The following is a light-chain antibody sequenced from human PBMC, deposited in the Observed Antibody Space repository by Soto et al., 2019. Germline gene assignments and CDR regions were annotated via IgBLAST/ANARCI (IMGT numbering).Light chain of an antibody. J-gene: IGKJ1*01. Sequence: EIVLTQSPGTLSLSPGERATLPCRASQSFSSTYLAWYQQKPGQAPRLLIYGASSRATGIPDRFSGSGSGTDFTLTISRLEPEDFAVYYCQQCGSSLWTFGQGTKVDIK. CDR2: GAS. CDR3: QQCGSSLWT. V-gene: IGKV3-20*01. CDR1: QSFSSTY.